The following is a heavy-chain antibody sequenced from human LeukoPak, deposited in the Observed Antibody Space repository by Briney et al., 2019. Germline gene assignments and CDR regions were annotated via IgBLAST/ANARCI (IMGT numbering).Heavy chain of an antibody. CDR1: GGSISSYY. D-gene: IGHD3-10*01. Sequence: SETLSLTCTVSGGSISSYYWSWIRQPPGKGLEWIGYIYYSGSTNYNPSLKSRVTISVDTSKNQFSLKLSSVTAADTAAYYCARATPITMVRGVIDHFDYWGQGTLVTVSS. V-gene: IGHV4-59*01. J-gene: IGHJ4*02. CDR2: IYYSGST. CDR3: ARATPITMVRGVIDHFDY.